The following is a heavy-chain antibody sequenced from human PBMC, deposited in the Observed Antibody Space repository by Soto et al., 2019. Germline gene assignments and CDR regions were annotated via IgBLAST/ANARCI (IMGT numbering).Heavy chain of an antibody. D-gene: IGHD3-10*01. CDR3: AKHWIDYGSGSYYFDY. CDR2: ISGSGGST. Sequence: PGGSLRLSCAASGFTFSSYAMSWVRQAPGKGLEWVSAISGSGGSTYYADSVKGRFTISRDNSKNTLYLQMNSLRAEDTAVYYCAKHWIDYGSGSYYFDYWGQGTLVTVSS. CDR1: GFTFSSYA. V-gene: IGHV3-23*01. J-gene: IGHJ4*02.